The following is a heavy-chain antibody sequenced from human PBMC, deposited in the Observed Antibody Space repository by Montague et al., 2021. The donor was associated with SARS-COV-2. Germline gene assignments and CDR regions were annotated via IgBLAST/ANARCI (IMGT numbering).Heavy chain of an antibody. D-gene: IGHD6-19*01. CDR1: GFTFSSYE. CDR2: ISSSGSTI. CDR3: ARDSLFRSGYSSGWPDY. J-gene: IGHJ4*02. V-gene: IGHV3-48*03. Sequence: SLRLSCAASGFTFSSYEMNWVRQAPGKGLEWVSYISSSGSTIYYADSVKGRFTISRDNAKSSLYLQVNSLRAEDTAVYYCARDSLFRSGYSSGWPDYWGQGTLVTVSS.